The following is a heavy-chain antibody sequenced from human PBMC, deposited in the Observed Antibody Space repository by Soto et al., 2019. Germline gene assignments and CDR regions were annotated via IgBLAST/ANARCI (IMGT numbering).Heavy chain of an antibody. V-gene: IGHV3-21*01. Sequence: KTSETLSLTCSVSGGSISRYYMNWVRQAPGKGLEWVSSISTTSTYTHYADSLKGRFTISRDNAKKLLYLEMDSLRAEDTAVYYCARDDGVSSTNVKAFEIWGQGTKVTVSS. CDR2: ISTTSTYT. D-gene: IGHD2-2*01. CDR1: GGSISRYY. J-gene: IGHJ3*02. CDR3: ARDDGVSSTNVKAFEI.